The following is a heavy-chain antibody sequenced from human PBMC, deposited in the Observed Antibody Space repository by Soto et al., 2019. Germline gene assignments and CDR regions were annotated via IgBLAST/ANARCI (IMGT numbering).Heavy chain of an antibody. CDR1: GYTFTTFG. V-gene: IGHV1-18*01. CDR2: ISANNGNT. D-gene: IGHD4-4*01. CDR3: ARGHTVTATGDYYYYGMDV. Sequence: GASVKVSCKASGYTFTTFGISWVRQAPGQGLEWVGWISANNGNTKYSQRFQGRVSLTTETSASTAYMELRSLRSDDTAVYYCARGHTVTATGDYYYYGMDVWGQGTTVTVSS. J-gene: IGHJ6*02.